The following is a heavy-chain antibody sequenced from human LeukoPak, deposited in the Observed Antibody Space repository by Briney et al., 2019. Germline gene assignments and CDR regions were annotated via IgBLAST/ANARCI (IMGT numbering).Heavy chain of an antibody. Sequence: GGSLRLSCAASGFTFSSYGMHWVRQAPGKGLEWVAVIWYDGSNKYYADSVKGRFTISRDNSKNTLYLQMNNLRAEDTAVNYCARAMVRGALYYYYGMDVWGQGTTVTVSS. CDR3: ARAMVRGALYYYYGMDV. CDR2: IWYDGSNK. J-gene: IGHJ6*02. V-gene: IGHV3-33*01. CDR1: GFTFSSYG. D-gene: IGHD3-10*01.